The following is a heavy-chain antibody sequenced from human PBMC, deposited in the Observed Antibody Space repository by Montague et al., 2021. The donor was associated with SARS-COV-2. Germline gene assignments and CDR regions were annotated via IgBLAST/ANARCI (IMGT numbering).Heavy chain of an antibody. CDR1: GGSISSGGYY. J-gene: IGHJ4*02. Sequence: TLSLTCAVSGGSISSGGYYWNWLRQHPEKGLEWIGYIYYSVSTXYNPSLGSRVTISEDTSKNQFSLKVTSVTAADTAVYYCARDKEMIFWGQGILVTVSS. CDR2: IYYSVST. V-gene: IGHV4-31*11. D-gene: IGHD2-15*01. CDR3: ARDKEMIF.